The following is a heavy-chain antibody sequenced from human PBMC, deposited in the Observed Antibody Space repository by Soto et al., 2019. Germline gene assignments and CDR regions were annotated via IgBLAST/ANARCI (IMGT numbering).Heavy chain of an antibody. CDR1: GGTFSSYA. Sequence: QVQLVQSGAEEKKPGSSVKVSCKASGGTFSSYAISWVRQAPGQGLEWMGGIIPFFGTANYAQNFQGRVTITADGSTSTAYMELSSLRSEDTAVYYCARGNYYDSSGYYHFGVWVQGTLVTVSS. CDR3: ARGNYYDSSGYYHFGV. D-gene: IGHD3-22*01. CDR2: IIPFFGTA. J-gene: IGHJ4*02. V-gene: IGHV1-69*12.